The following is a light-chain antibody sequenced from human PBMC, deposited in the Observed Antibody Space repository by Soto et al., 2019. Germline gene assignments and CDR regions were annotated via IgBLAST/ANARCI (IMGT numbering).Light chain of an antibody. V-gene: IGKV3-11*01. CDR3: QQRHMWPNT. CDR1: QSFRGL. Sequence: EVVLRQSPVTLSLSPGERPTLSCRAIQSFRGLFAWYQQRPGQAPRLLIYDAYNRATGIPPRFSGSGSGTDFTLTISSLEPEDSAVYYCQQRHMWPNTFGQGTRLEIK. J-gene: IGKJ5*01. CDR2: DAY.